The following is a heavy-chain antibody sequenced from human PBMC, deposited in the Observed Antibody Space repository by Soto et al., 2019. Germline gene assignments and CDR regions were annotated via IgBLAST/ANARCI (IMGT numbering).Heavy chain of an antibody. V-gene: IGHV1-2*02. D-gene: IGHD3-9*01. J-gene: IGHJ4*02. Sequence: QVQLVQSGAEVKKPGASVKVSCKASGYTFTGYYMHWVRQAPGQGLEWMGWIKPNSGGTDYAQTFQGRVTMTRDTSISTAYMELSRLRSDDTAVYYCARGTYYDILTGPIDYWGQGTLVIVSS. CDR2: IKPNSGGT. CDR1: GYTFTGYY. CDR3: ARGTYYDILTGPIDY.